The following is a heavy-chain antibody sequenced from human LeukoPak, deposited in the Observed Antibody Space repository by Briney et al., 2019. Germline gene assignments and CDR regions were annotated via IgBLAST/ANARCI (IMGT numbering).Heavy chain of an antibody. J-gene: IGHJ3*02. CDR1: GGSISSYY. D-gene: IGHD1-26*01. V-gene: IGHV4-59*01. Sequence: PSETLSLTCTVSGGSISSYYWSWIRQPPGKGLEWIGYIYYSGSTNYNPSLKSRVTISVDTSKNQFSLKLSSVTAADTAVYYCARDQKSGSYSSLAFDIWGQGTMVTVSS. CDR2: IYYSGST. CDR3: ARDQKSGSYSSLAFDI.